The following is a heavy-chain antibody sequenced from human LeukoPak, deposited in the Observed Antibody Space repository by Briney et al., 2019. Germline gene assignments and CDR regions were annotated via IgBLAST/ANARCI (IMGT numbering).Heavy chain of an antibody. Sequence: SVKVSCKASGGTFSSYAISWVRQAPGQGLEWMGGIIPVFGTANYAQKFQGRVTITADESTSTAYMELSSLRSEDTAVYYCARAPVDMVWFDPWGQGTLVTVSS. J-gene: IGHJ5*02. CDR3: ARAPVDMVWFDP. V-gene: IGHV1-69*13. CDR2: IIPVFGTA. CDR1: GGTFSSYA. D-gene: IGHD5-12*01.